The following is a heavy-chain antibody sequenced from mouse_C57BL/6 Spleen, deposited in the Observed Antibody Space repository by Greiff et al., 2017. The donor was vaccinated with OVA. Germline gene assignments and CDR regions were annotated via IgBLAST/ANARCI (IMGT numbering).Heavy chain of an antibody. V-gene: IGHV1-53*01. J-gene: IGHJ2*01. Sequence: QVHVKQSGPELVKPGASVKLSCKASGYTFTSYWMHWVKQRPGQGLEWIGNINPSNGGTNYNEKFKSKATLTVDKSSSTAYMKLSSLTSEDAAVDDCAREECHFDYWGQGTTLTVSS. CDR1: GYTFTSYW. CDR3: AREECHFDY. CDR2: INPSNGGT.